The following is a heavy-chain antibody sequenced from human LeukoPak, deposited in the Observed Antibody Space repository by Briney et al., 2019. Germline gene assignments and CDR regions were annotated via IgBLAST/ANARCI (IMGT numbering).Heavy chain of an antibody. J-gene: IGHJ4*02. CDR2: INHSGGT. V-gene: IGHV4-34*01. CDR1: GGSFSGYY. CDR3: ARKRGYSYGPFDY. Sequence: SETLSLTCAVYGGSFSGYYWSWIRQPPGKGLEWIGEINHSGGTNYNPSLKSRVTISVDTSKNQFSLKLSSVTAADTAVYYCARKRGYSYGPFDYWGQGTLVTVSS. D-gene: IGHD5-18*01.